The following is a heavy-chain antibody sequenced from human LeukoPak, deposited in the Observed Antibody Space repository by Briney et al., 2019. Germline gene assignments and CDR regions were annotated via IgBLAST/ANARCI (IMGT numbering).Heavy chain of an antibody. CDR2: FDPEDGET. CDR3: ATRRGVQGVYQGYWFDP. J-gene: IGHJ5*02. Sequence: GASVKISCKVSGYTLTELSMHWVRQAPGKGLEWMGGFDPEDGETIYAQKFQGRVTMTEDTSTDTAYMELGSLRSEDTAVYYCATRRGVQGVYQGYWFDPWGQGTLVTVSS. V-gene: IGHV1-24*01. D-gene: IGHD3-10*01. CDR1: GYTLTELS.